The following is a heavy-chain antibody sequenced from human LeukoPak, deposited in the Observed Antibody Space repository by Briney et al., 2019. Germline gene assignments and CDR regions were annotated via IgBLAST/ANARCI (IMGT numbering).Heavy chain of an antibody. CDR2: ISSSSSYI. V-gene: IGHV3-21*01. J-gene: IGHJ3*02. CDR3: ARDPPGIDAFDI. D-gene: IGHD1-26*01. CDR1: GFTFSSYS. Sequence: GGSLRLSCAASGFTFSSYSMNWVRQASGKGLEWVSSISSSSSYIYYADSVKGRFTISRDNAKNSLYLQMNSLRAEDTAVYYCARDPPGIDAFDIWGQGTMVTVSS.